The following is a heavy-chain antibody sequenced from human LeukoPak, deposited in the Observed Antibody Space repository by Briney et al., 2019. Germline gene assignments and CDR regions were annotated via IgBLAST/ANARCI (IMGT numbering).Heavy chain of an antibody. CDR2: IYTSGST. CDR1: GGSISSYY. V-gene: IGHV4-4*07. Sequence: SETLSLTCTVSGGSISSYYWSWIRQPAGKGLEWIGRIYTSGSTNYNPSLKSRVTMSVDTSKNQLSLKLSSVTAADTAVYYCARSRVETDIVVVPAARPRLYYYYYMDVWGKGTTVTVSS. CDR3: ARSRVETDIVVVPAARPRLYYYYYMDV. J-gene: IGHJ6*03. D-gene: IGHD2-2*02.